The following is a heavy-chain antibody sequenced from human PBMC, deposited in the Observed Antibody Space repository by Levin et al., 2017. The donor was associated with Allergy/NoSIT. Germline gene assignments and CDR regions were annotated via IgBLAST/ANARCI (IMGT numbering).Heavy chain of an antibody. CDR1: GFTFSSYA. V-gene: IGHV3-23*01. Sequence: PGGSLRLSCAASGFTFSSYAMSWVRQAPGKGLEWVSAISGSGGSTYYADSVKGQFTISRDNSKNTLYLQMNSLRAEDTAVYYCAKVSCSSTSCPTYWESFDYWGQGTLVTVSS. CDR2: ISGSGGST. CDR3: AKVSCSSTSCPTYWESFDY. J-gene: IGHJ4*02. D-gene: IGHD2-2*01.